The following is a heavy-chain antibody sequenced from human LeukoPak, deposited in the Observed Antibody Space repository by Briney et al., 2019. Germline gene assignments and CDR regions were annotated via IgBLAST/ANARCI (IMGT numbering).Heavy chain of an antibody. CDR1: GYTFTGYY. Sequence: GASVKVSCKASGYTFTGYYMHWVRQAPGQGLEWMGWINPNSGGTNYAQKFQGRVTMTRDTSISTAYMELSRLRSDDTAVYYCAREGDGYNFSHDYWCQGTLVTVSS. CDR3: AREGDGYNFSHDY. J-gene: IGHJ4*02. D-gene: IGHD5-24*01. CDR2: INPNSGGT. V-gene: IGHV1-2*02.